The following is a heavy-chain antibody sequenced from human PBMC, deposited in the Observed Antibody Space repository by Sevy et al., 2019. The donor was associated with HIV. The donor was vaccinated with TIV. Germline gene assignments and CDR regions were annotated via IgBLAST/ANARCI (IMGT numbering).Heavy chain of an antibody. J-gene: IGHJ6*02. CDR2: IKQDGSEK. CDR1: GFTFSSYW. CDR3: ARDYITMVRGVKEDV. Sequence: GESLRISCAASGFTFSSYWMSWVRQAPGKGLEWVANIKQDGSEKYYVDSVKGRFTISRDNAKNSLYLQMNSLRAEDTTVYYCARDYITMVRGVKEDVWGQGTTVTVSS. V-gene: IGHV3-7*01. D-gene: IGHD3-10*01.